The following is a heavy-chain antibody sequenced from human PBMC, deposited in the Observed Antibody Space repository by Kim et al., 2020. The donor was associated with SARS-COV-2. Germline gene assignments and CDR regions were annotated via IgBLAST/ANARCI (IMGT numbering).Heavy chain of an antibody. V-gene: IGHV4-31*03. CDR1: GGSISSGGYY. Sequence: SETLSLTCTVSGGSISSGGYYWSWIRQHPGKGLEWIGYIYYSGSTYYNPSLKSRVTISVDTSKNQFSLKLSSVTAADTAVYYCARGDSSGYRNWFDPWGQGTLVTVSS. D-gene: IGHD3-22*01. CDR2: IYYSGST. CDR3: ARGDSSGYRNWFDP. J-gene: IGHJ5*02.